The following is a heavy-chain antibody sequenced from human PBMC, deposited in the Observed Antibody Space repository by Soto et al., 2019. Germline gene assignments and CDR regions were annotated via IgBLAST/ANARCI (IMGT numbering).Heavy chain of an antibody. CDR2: ISAYNGNT. V-gene: IGHV1-18*01. Sequence: ASVKVSCKASGYTFTSYGISWVRQAPGQGLEWMGWISAYNGNTNYAQKLQGRVTMTTDTSTSTAYMELRSLRSDDTAVYYCARDLRPSYYYYMDVWGKGTTVTVSS. CDR3: ARDLRPSYYYYMDV. J-gene: IGHJ6*03. CDR1: GYTFTSYG.